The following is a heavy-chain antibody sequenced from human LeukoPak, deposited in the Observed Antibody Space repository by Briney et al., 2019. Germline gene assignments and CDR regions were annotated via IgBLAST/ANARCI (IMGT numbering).Heavy chain of an antibody. J-gene: IGHJ4*02. D-gene: IGHD3-22*01. CDR3: ARGQDDRSGTFDY. CDR2: MSPSGTT. V-gene: IGHV4-61*01. Sequence: PSETLSLTCTVSGDSVSSGNYYLSWIRQPPGKGLDWITYMSPSGTTKYNPSLKSRVTTSVDTSRTQFSLRLSSVTVADTAVYYCARGQDDRSGTFDYWGQGILVTVSS. CDR1: GDSVSSGNYY.